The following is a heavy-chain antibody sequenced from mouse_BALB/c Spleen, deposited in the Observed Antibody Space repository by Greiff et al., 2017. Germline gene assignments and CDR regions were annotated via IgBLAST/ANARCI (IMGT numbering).Heavy chain of an antibody. Sequence: EVKLVESGAELVTPGASVKLSCTASGFNIKDTYMHWVKQRPEQGLEWIGRIDPANGNTKYDPKCQGKATITADTSSNTAYLQLSSLTSEDTAVYYCARAGDGYAFDYWGQGTTLTVSS. D-gene: IGHD2-2*01. V-gene: IGHV14-3*02. CDR3: ARAGDGYAFDY. CDR2: IDPANGNT. CDR1: GFNIKDTY. J-gene: IGHJ2*01.